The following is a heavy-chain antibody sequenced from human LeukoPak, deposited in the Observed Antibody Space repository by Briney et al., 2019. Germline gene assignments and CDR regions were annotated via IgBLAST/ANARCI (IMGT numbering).Heavy chain of an antibody. J-gene: IGHJ4*02. Sequence: GESLKISCKASGYTFTSYWIGWVRQMPGKGLEWMGITHPGDSDTRYSPSFQGQVTISADKSITTAYLQWSSLKASDTAMYYCARLDSSGYYYVVYWGQGTPVTVSS. CDR1: GYTFTSYW. V-gene: IGHV5-51*01. D-gene: IGHD3-22*01. CDR3: ARLDSSGYYYVVY. CDR2: THPGDSDT.